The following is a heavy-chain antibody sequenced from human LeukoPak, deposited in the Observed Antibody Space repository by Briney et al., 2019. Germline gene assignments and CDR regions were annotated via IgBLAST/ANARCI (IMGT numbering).Heavy chain of an antibody. CDR3: ARVAAYSSSWYDY. CDR1: GYTFTGYY. Sequence: ASVKVSCKASGYTFTGYYMHWVRQAPGQGLEWMGWINPNSGGTNYAQKFQGRVTMTRDTSISTAYMELSRLRSDDTAVYYCARVAAYSSSWYDYWGQGTLVTVSS. CDR2: INPNSGGT. J-gene: IGHJ4*02. D-gene: IGHD6-13*01. V-gene: IGHV1-2*02.